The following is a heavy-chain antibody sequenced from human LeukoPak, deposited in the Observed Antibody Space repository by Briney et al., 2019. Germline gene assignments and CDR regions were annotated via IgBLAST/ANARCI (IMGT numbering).Heavy chain of an antibody. CDR3: AKMKGHPLPKYYMDV. D-gene: IGHD1-26*01. J-gene: IGHJ6*01. V-gene: IGHV3-23*01. CDR2: IRGGGDT. CDR1: GFTFSTYA. Sequence: PGGSLRLSCAASGFTFSTYAMSWVRQAPARGLEWVSSIRGGGDTFYADSVKGRFTLSRDDSRNTVYLQLNSLRAEDTAIYYCAKMKGHPLPKYYMDVWGQGTTVTVSS.